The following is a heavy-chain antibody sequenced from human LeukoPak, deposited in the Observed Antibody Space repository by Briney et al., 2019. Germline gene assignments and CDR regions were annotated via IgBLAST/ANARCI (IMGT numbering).Heavy chain of an antibody. V-gene: IGHV3-23*01. CDR2: INSSGGTT. Sequence: PGGSLRLSCAASGFTFSNYAMNWVRQAPGKGLEGVSGINSSGGTTYYADSVKGRFTISRDNSKNTLYLQMNSLRAEDTAVYYCVRDAYGGASYWGQGTLVTVSS. D-gene: IGHD1-26*01. J-gene: IGHJ4*02. CDR1: GFTFSNYA. CDR3: VRDAYGGASY.